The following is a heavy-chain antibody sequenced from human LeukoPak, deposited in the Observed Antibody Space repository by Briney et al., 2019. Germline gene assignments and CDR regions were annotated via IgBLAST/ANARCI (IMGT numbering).Heavy chain of an antibody. V-gene: IGHV4-39*01. J-gene: IGHJ4*02. D-gene: IGHD3-22*01. CDR2: IYYSGST. Sequence: SETLSLTCTVSGGSISSSGYYWGWIHQPPGKGLEWIGSIYYSGSTYYNPSLKSRVTISVDTSKNQFSLKLSSVTAADTAVYYCARQITMIVVDYWGQGTLVTVSS. CDR3: ARQITMIVVDY. CDR1: GGSISSSGYY.